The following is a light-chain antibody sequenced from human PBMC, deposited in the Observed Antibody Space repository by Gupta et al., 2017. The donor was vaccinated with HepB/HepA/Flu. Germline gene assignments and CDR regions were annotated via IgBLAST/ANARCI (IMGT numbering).Light chain of an antibody. Sequence: VMTQYPLFMPVPPAQPASLSCRSSLTLLPSNGFNYLDCYLQKPRQSPPLLLYLGSNQASGVPDRWSSSGSGTDVKMNISRVQTEDVWVDYYRQARKTPFTFGAGTKVDIK. CDR1: LTLLPSNGFNY. CDR2: LGS. J-gene: IGKJ3*01. CDR3: RQARKTPFT. V-gene: IGKV2-28*01.